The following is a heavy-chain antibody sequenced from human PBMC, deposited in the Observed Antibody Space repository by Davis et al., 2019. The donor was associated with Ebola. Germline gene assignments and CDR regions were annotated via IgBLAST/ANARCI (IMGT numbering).Heavy chain of an antibody. CDR1: GFTLSGYS. D-gene: IGHD2-21*01. CDR2: IRDSGGTI. J-gene: IGHJ4*02. Sequence: GESLKISCAASGFTLSGYSMNWVRQAPGKGLEWVSAIRDSGGTIYYSDSAKGRFITSRDNSKNTVYLQMNSLRAEDTAVYYCARPRRDVGSSAYGYWGQGTLVTVSS. CDR3: ARPRRDVGSSAYGY. V-gene: IGHV3-23*01.